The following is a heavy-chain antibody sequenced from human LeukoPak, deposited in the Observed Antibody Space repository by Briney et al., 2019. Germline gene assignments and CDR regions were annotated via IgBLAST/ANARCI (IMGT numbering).Heavy chain of an antibody. CDR2: IYYSGNT. V-gene: IGHV4-39*01. Sequence: SETLSLTCTVSGVSLSSSNSYWGWLRQPPGTGLEWLGSIYYSGNTYYNASLKSPVSISIDTPKNQFSLRLTSLTAADTAVYYCARQTGSGLCILPWGQGTMVTVSS. CDR1: GVSLSSSNSY. D-gene: IGHD3-10*01. CDR3: ARQTGSGLCILP. J-gene: IGHJ4*02.